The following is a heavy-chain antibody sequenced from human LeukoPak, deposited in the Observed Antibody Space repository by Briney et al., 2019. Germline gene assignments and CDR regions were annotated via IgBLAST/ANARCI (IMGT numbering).Heavy chain of an antibody. CDR3: AKDPTVTEYYYYYGIDV. CDR2: ISGSGGST. CDR1: GFTFSSYA. J-gene: IGHJ6*02. D-gene: IGHD4-17*01. Sequence: GGSLRLSCAASGFTFSSYAMSWVRQAPGKGLEWVSAISGSGGSTYYADSVKGRFTISRDNSKNTLYLQMNSLRAEDTAVYYCAKDPTVTEYYYYYGIDVWGQGTTVTVSS. V-gene: IGHV3-23*01.